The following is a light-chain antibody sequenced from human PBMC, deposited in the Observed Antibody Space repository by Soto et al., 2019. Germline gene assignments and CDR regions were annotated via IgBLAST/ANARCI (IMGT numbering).Light chain of an antibody. CDR2: DND. CDR1: TSNIGNNP. CDR3: GTWDISLRAGV. J-gene: IGLJ3*02. Sequence: QSVLTQSPSVSGTPGQRVTMSCSGSTSNIGNNPVNWYQQSPGTAPKLLMYDNDQRPSGVADRFSGSKSGTSASLAISGLQSEDETEYYCGTWDISLRAGVFGGGTKLTVL. V-gene: IGLV1-44*01.